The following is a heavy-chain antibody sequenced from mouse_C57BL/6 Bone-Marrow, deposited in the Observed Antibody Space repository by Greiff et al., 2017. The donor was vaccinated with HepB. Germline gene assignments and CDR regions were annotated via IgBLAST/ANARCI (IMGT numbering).Heavy chain of an antibody. CDR2: SRNKANDYTT. J-gene: IGHJ4*01. D-gene: IGHD3-2*02. CDR3: ARDLDSSMDY. V-gene: IGHV7-1*01. Sequence: EVQGVESGGGLVQSGRSLRLSCATSGFTFSDFYMEWVRQAPGKGLEWIAASRNKANDYTTEYSASVKGRFIVSRDTSQSILYLQMNALRAEDTAIYYCARDLDSSMDYWGQGTSVTVSS. CDR1: GFTFSDFY.